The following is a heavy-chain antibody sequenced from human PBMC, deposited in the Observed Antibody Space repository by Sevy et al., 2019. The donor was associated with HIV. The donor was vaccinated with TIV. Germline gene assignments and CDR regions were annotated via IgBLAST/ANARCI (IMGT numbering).Heavy chain of an antibody. J-gene: IGHJ4*02. CDR2: IRLDGSDR. V-gene: IGHV3-30*02. CDR1: GFIFGDHG. Sequence: GGSLRLSCAASGFIFGDHGMHWVRQAPGKGLEWVAFIRLDGSDRYYADSVKGGFTISRDNSKNTLYLQMNSLRAEDTAVYYCAKVPSSGWNYLLDYWGQGILVTVSS. D-gene: IGHD1-7*01. CDR3: AKVPSSGWNYLLDY.